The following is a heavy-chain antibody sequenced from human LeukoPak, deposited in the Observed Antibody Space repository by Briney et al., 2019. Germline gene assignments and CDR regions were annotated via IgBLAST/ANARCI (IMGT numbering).Heavy chain of an antibody. V-gene: IGHV4-4*02. J-gene: IGHJ2*01. CDR2: IHRSGSP. D-gene: IGHD3-3*01. CDR3: ARVWCDSSYWYFDH. CDR1: LDSTTSNF. Sequence: SETLSLTCTVSLDSTTSNFWSWVRQPPGKGLEWIGEIHRSGSPNYNPSLQSRVTISIDRSRDQVALELSSVTAADTAVYYCARVWCDSSYWYFDHWGRGTLVTVSS.